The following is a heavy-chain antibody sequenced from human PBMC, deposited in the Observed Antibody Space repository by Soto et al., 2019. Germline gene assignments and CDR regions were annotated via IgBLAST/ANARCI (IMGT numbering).Heavy chain of an antibody. CDR3: ASSRDSIAAAESGSFDY. CDR1: GGSISSGGYY. D-gene: IGHD6-13*01. Sequence: SETLSLTCTVSGGSISSGGYYWSWIRQHPGKGLEWIGYIYYSGSTYYNPSLKSRVTISVDTSKNQFSLKLSSVTAADTAVYYCASSRDSIAAAESGSFDYWGQGTLVTVSS. CDR2: IYYSGST. J-gene: IGHJ4*02. V-gene: IGHV4-31*03.